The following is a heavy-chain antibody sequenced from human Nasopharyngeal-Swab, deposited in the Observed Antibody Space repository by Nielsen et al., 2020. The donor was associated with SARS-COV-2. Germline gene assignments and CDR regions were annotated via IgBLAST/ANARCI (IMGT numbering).Heavy chain of an antibody. Sequence: LKISCAGSGFTFNSYSMIWVRQVPGEGLEWVSSISGSGSYVYYADSVKGRFTISKDSAKNTLYLQMNSLRAEDTAVYYCASSSDYYYYYYMDVWGKGTTVTVSS. D-gene: IGHD6-6*01. CDR2: ISGSGSYV. CDR3: ASSSDYYYYYYMDV. V-gene: IGHV3-21*01. J-gene: IGHJ6*03. CDR1: GFTFNSYS.